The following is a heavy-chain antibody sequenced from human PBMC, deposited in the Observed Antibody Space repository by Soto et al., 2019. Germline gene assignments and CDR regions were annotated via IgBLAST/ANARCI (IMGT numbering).Heavy chain of an antibody. D-gene: IGHD3-10*01. CDR2: INHSGST. Sequence: SETLSLTCAVYGGSFSGYYWSWIRQPPGKGLEWIGEINHSGSTNYNPSLKSRVTISVDTSKNQFSLKLSSVTAADTAVYYCARAGVYYYGSGSYYNDWGQGTLVTVSS. CDR1: GGSFSGYY. V-gene: IGHV4-34*01. CDR3: ARAGVYYYGSGSYYND. J-gene: IGHJ4*02.